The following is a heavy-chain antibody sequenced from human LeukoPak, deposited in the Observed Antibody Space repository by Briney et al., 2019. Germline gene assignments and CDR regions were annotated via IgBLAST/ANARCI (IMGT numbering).Heavy chain of an antibody. CDR1: GGSFSGYY. V-gene: IGHV4-34*01. J-gene: IGHJ3*02. CDR3: AREPSAIGAFDI. Sequence: PSETLSLTCAVYGGSFSGYYWSWIRQPPGKGLEWIGEINHSGSSNYNPSLKSRVTISVDRSKNQFSLKLSSVTAADTAVYYCAREPSAIGAFDIWGQGTMVTVSS. D-gene: IGHD2-2*01. CDR2: INHSGSS.